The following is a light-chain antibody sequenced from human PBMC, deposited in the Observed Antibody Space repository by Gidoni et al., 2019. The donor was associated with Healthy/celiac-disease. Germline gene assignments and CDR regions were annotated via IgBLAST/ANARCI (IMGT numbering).Light chain of an antibody. CDR3: SSYTSSSTPVV. CDR1: SSDVGGYNY. CDR2: EDS. J-gene: IGLJ2*01. Sequence: QSALTQPASVSGSPGQSITISCTGTSSDVGGYNYVSWYQQHPGKAPKLMIYEDSNRPSGVSNRFSGSKSGNTASLTISGLQAEDEADYYCSSYTSSSTPVVFGGGTKLTVL. V-gene: IGLV2-14*01.